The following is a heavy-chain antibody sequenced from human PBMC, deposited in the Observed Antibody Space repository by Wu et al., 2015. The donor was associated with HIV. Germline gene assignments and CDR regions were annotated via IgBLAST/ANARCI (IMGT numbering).Heavy chain of an antibody. Sequence: QVQLVQSGAEVKKPGSSVKVSCKASGGTFSSYAISWVRQAPGQGLEWMGGIIPIFGTANYAQKFQGRVTITTDESTSTAYMELSSLRSEDTAVYYCARGRYYDSSGYTDAFDIWGQGTMVTVSS. D-gene: IGHD3-22*01. J-gene: IGHJ3*02. CDR3: ARGRYYDSSGYTDAFDI. CDR2: IIPIFGTA. V-gene: IGHV1-69*05. CDR1: GGTFSSYA.